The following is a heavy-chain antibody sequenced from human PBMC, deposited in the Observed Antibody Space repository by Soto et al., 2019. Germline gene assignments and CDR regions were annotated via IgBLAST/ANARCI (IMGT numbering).Heavy chain of an antibody. Sequence: QVQLVQSGAEVKKPGSSVKVSCKASGGTFSSYAISWLRQAPGQGLEWMGGIIPIFGTANYAQKFQVRVTITADESTSTAYMELSSLRSEDTAVYYCASTGIAARREYYFDYWGQGTLVTVSS. D-gene: IGHD6-6*01. CDR1: GGTFSSYA. V-gene: IGHV1-69*01. J-gene: IGHJ4*02. CDR2: IIPIFGTA. CDR3: ASTGIAARREYYFDY.